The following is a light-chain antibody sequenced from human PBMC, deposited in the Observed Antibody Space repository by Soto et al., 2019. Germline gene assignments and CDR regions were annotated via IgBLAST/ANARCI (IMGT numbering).Light chain of an antibody. V-gene: IGKV3-11*01. CDR1: QSVSSY. Sequence: EIVLTQSPATLSLSPVERATLSCRASQSVSSYLAWYQQKPGQAPRLLIYDASNRATGIPARFSGSGSGTDFSLTISRLEPEDFAVFYSHQRSNWPLRTFGQGTRLEIK. CDR2: DAS. J-gene: IGKJ5*01. CDR3: HQRSNWPLRT.